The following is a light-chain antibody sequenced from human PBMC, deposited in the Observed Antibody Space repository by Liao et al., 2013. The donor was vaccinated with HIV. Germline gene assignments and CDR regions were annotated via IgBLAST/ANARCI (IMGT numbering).Light chain of an antibody. V-gene: IGLV3-21*04. CDR3: QVWDSTSDHRV. CDR2: HDT. Sequence: VLTQPPSVSVAPGMTASISCGGSDIGDKRVHWYQQKPGQAPLLVIYHDTARPAGIPARISGSNSGKTATLTIRRVEAGDEADYYCQVWDSTSDHRVFGGGTKLTVV. J-gene: IGLJ3*02. CDR1: DIGDKR.